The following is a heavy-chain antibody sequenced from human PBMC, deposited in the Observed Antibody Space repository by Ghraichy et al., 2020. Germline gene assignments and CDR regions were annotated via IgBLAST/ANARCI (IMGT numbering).Heavy chain of an antibody. J-gene: IGHJ6*03. V-gene: IGHV4-4*07. CDR1: GGSISSYY. CDR3: ARELDFWSGPPSYYYYYYMDV. D-gene: IGHD3-3*01. Sequence: SETLSLTCTVSGGSISSYYWSWIRQPAGKGLEWIGRIYTSGSTNYNPSLKSRVTMSVDTSKNQFSLKLSSVTAADTAVYYCARELDFWSGPPSYYYYYYMDVWVKGATVTVSS. CDR2: IYTSGST.